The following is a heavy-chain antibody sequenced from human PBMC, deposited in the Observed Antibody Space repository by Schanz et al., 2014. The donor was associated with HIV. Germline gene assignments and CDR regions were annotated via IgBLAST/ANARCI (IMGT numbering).Heavy chain of an antibody. V-gene: IGHV3-33*01. D-gene: IGHD2-15*01. CDR1: GFTFSDYG. CDR3: ARGGIWEWDQPDFDY. CDR2: IWYDGSNK. J-gene: IGHJ4*02. Sequence: QVQLVESGGGVVQPGRSLRLSCAASGFTFSDYGMHWVRQAPGKGLEGGAVIWYDGSNKYYAESVKGRFTISRDNSKNTLFLQMNSLRAEDTAVHYCARGGIWEWDQPDFDYWGQGTLVTVSS.